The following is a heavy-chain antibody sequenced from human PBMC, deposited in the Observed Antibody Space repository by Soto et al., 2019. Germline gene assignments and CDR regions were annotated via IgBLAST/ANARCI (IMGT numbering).Heavy chain of an antibody. CDR1: GYNFLTYG. V-gene: IGHV1-18*01. D-gene: IGHD3-10*01. CDR2: ISTDNTHR. J-gene: IGHJ5*02. Sequence: GASVKVSCQASGYNFLTYGISWLRQAPGRGLEWMGWISTDNTHRNYAQNFQERVTMTTDTSTNTAYMELRSLRSDDTAIYYCARDRPGISVIRAVKTYNYFDPWGQGTLVTVSS. CDR3: ARDRPGISVIRAVKTYNYFDP.